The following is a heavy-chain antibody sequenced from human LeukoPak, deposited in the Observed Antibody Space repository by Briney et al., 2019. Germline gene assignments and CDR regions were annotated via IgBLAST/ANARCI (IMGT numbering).Heavy chain of an antibody. CDR1: GGSISSTNW. J-gene: IGHJ3*02. V-gene: IGHV4-4*02. D-gene: IGHD1-26*01. CDR2: IYHSGST. Sequence: TSETLSLTCAVSGGSISSTNWWSWVRQPPGKGLEWIGEIYHSGSTNYNPSLKSRVTISVDKSGNQFSLKLSSVTAADTAVYYCARIQVGSTSFDIWGQGTMVTVSS. CDR3: ARIQVGSTSFDI.